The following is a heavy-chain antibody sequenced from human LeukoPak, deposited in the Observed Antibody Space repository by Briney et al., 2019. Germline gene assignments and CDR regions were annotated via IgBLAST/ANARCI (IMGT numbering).Heavy chain of an antibody. V-gene: IGHV4-59*01. Sequence: SETLSLTCTVSGGSISSYCWSWIRQPPGKGLEWIGYIYYSGSTNYNPSLKNRVTISVATSKNQFSLKLSSVTAADTAFYYCARSGIAARIPYGMDVWGQGTTVTVSS. J-gene: IGHJ6*02. D-gene: IGHD6-6*01. CDR3: ARSGIAARIPYGMDV. CDR1: GGSISSYC. CDR2: IYYSGST.